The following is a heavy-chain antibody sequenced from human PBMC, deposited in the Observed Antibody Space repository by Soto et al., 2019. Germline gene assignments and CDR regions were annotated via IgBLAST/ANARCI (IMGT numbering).Heavy chain of an antibody. Sequence: QVQLVQSGAEVKKPGASVKVSCKASGYTFTSYGISWVRQAPGQGLEWMGWISAYNGNTNYAQKLQGRVTMTTDPSTSPAYMDLRSLRSDDTAVYYCARVLWFGELSHYYYAMDVWGQGTTVTVSS. V-gene: IGHV1-18*01. CDR2: ISAYNGNT. D-gene: IGHD3-10*01. CDR1: GYTFTSYG. J-gene: IGHJ6*02. CDR3: ARVLWFGELSHYYYAMDV.